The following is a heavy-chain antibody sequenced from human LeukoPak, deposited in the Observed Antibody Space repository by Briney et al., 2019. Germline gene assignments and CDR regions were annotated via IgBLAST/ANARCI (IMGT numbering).Heavy chain of an antibody. D-gene: IGHD6-13*01. J-gene: IGHJ4*02. CDR1: GGSISSYY. Sequence: SETLSLTCTVSGGSISSYYWSWIRQPPGKGLEWIGYIYYSGTTNYNPSLKSRVTLSVDTSKNQFSLKLSSVTAADTAVYYCARGVYIAAAQYGYWGQGTLVTVSS. CDR2: IYYSGTT. V-gene: IGHV4-59*01. CDR3: ARGVYIAAAQYGY.